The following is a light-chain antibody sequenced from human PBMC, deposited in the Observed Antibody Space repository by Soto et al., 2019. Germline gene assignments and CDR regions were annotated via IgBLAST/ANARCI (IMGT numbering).Light chain of an antibody. J-gene: IGKJ1*01. CDR1: QTLTTYY. V-gene: IGKV3-20*01. CDR3: QQYHGSPWT. CDR2: STS. Sequence: EIVLTQSPGTLSLSPGDRATLSCRASQTLTTYYLAWYQQKPGQAPRLLIYSTSSRATGIPDRFSGSGSGTDFILTISRLEPEDFAVYYCQQYHGSPWTFGQGTKVEIK.